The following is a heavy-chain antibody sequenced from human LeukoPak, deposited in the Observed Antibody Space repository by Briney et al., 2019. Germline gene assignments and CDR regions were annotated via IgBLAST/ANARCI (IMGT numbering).Heavy chain of an antibody. D-gene: IGHD6-19*01. CDR3: ARGSGWYDY. J-gene: IGHJ4*02. V-gene: IGHV3-21*01. Sequence: PGGSLRLSCTAAGFTFNNYAMSWVRQAPGKGLEWVSSISSGSSYVYYADSVKGRFTVSRDNAKNSLYLQMNSLRAEDTAVYYCARGSGWYDYWGQGALVTVSS. CDR2: ISSGSSYV. CDR1: GFTFNNYA.